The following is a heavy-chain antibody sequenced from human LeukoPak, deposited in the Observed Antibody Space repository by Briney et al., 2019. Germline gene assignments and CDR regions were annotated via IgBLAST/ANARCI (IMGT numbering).Heavy chain of an antibody. Sequence: XXYPGDSDTRYSPSFQGQVTISADKSISTAYLQWNSLKASDTAMYYCARFVGACSGGSCYSDYWGQGTLVTVSS. CDR2: XYPGDSDT. D-gene: IGHD2-15*01. CDR3: ARFVGACSGGSCYSDY. V-gene: IGHV5-51*01. J-gene: IGHJ4*02.